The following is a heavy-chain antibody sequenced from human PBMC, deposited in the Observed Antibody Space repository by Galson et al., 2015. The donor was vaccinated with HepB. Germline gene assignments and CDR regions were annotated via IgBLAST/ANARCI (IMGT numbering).Heavy chain of an antibody. CDR2: TYYRSQWYH. V-gene: IGHV6-1*01. J-gene: IGHJ4*02. CDR1: GDSVSSDSSA. CDR3: ARDGYLGLVYYFDY. Sequence: CAISGDSVSSDSSAWNWVRQFPSRGLEWLGRTYYRSQWYHDYSGSLQSRITINAETSSNQFFLQLDSVTPEDTAVYYCARDGYLGLVYYFDYWGPGILVTVS. D-gene: IGHD6-25*01.